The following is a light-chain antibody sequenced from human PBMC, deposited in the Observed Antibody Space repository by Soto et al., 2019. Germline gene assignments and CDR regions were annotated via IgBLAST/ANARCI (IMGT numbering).Light chain of an antibody. CDR3: QQRSNWIT. J-gene: IGKJ5*01. CDR2: DTS. Sequence: EIVLTQSPGTLSWSPGERATLSCRASQSVSRYLAWYQQKPGQAPRLLMYDTSYRATGIQARFSGSGSGTDFTLTISSLEPEDFAIYYCQQRSNWITFGQGTRLEIK. CDR1: QSVSRY. V-gene: IGKV3-11*01.